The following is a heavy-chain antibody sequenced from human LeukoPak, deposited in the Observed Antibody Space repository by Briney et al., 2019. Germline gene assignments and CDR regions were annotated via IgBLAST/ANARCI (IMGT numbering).Heavy chain of an antibody. CDR3: AREASLSGCYFDY. Sequence: GGSLRLSCAASGFTFNNYGMHWVRQAPGKGLEWVAVVSYDGSNKWYADSVKGRFTLSRDNSKNTLFLQMNSLRAEDTALYYCAREASLSGCYFDYWGQGTLVTVSS. J-gene: IGHJ4*02. CDR1: GFTFNNYG. D-gene: IGHD5-12*01. V-gene: IGHV3-30*03. CDR2: VSYDGSNK.